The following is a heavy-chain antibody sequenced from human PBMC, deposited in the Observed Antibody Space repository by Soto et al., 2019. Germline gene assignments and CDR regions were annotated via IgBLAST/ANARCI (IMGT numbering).Heavy chain of an antibody. CDR2: IWYDGSNE. D-gene: IGHD3-9*01. CDR1: GFTFSSYG. Sequence: QLQFVESGGGVVQPGKSLRLSCAASGFTFSSYGMHWVRQAPGKGLEWVAVIWYDGSNEHYVDSVRGRFTISRDNPKNTLYLHMNSLRAEDTAVYYCARVAFEGHFDYWGQGTLVTVSS. J-gene: IGHJ4*02. CDR3: ARVAFEGHFDY. V-gene: IGHV3-33*01.